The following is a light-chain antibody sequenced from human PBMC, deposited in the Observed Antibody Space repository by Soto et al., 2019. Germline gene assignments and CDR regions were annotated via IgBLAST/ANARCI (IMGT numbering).Light chain of an antibody. Sequence: DSRMTQSPSSLSASVGDRVAITCRSSQSISSYLNWYQQKPGKAPKLLIYAASSLQSGVPSRFSGSGSGTDFTLTISSLQPEDFATYYCQHANRFPGGTFGQGTKVDIK. CDR1: QSISSY. CDR3: QHANRFPGGT. CDR2: AAS. J-gene: IGKJ1*01. V-gene: IGKV1-39*01.